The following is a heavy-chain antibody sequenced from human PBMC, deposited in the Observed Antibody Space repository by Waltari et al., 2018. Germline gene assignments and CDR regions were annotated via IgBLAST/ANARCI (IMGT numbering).Heavy chain of an antibody. J-gene: IGHJ2*01. Sequence: EVQLLESGGDLVQPGGSLRLSCAASGFSFSHYPMAWVRQAPGKGLEWVSTMTADGRRRNYADSVKGRFTISRDNSQNTLDLQMNTLRAEDTAVYFCAKADFGDPFWYFDLWGRGTLVTV. D-gene: IGHD4-17*01. V-gene: IGHV3-23*01. CDR1: GFSFSHYP. CDR3: AKADFGDPFWYFDL. CDR2: MTADGRRR.